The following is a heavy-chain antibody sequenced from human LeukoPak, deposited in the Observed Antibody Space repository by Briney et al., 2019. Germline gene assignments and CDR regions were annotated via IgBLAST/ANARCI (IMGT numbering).Heavy chain of an antibody. CDR3: AGFWGVKDFFDY. J-gene: IGHJ4*02. D-gene: IGHD3-10*01. Sequence: PSETLSLTCTVSGGSVSTNTCYWVWIRQPPGKGLEWIGSILFSGNTYYNPSLMRRVTISVDTSKNQFSLKLSSVAAADTAVYFCAGFWGVKDFFDYWGQGTLVNVFS. V-gene: IGHV4-39*01. CDR1: GGSVSTNTCY. CDR2: ILFSGNT.